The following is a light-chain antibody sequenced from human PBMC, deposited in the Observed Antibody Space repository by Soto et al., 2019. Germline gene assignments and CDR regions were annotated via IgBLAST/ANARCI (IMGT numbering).Light chain of an antibody. J-gene: IGLJ2*01. CDR1: SSNIGSNY. CDR2: SNN. Sequence: QSVLTQPPSASGTPGQRVTISCSGSSSNIGSNYVYWYQQLPGTAPKLLIYSNNQRPSGVPDRFFGSKSGTSASLAISGLRSEDEADYYCAAWDDSLSGLVVFGGGTKLTVL. CDR3: AAWDDSLSGLVV. V-gene: IGLV1-47*02.